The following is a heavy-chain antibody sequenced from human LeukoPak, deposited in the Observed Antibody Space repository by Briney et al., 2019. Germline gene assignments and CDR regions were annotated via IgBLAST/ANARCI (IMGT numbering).Heavy chain of an antibody. V-gene: IGHV4-38-2*01. Sequence: NPSQTLSLTCAVSGYSISSGHYWFWIRQPPGKGLEYIGNIYHSGSSHYNPSLKSRDTISVDTSNNQYSLKLSSVTAADTAVYYCARAKNPYYYYYYMDFWGRGTTLTVSS. CDR3: ARAKNPYYYYYYMDF. CDR2: IYHSGSS. J-gene: IGHJ6*03. CDR1: GYSISSGHY.